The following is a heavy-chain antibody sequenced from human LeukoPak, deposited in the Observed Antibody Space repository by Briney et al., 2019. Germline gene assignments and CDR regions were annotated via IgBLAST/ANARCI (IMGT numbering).Heavy chain of an antibody. CDR2: IRYDGSNK. V-gene: IGHV3-30*02. CDR1: GFTFSSYG. CDR3: AKDRNSGYYNFDC. Sequence: PGGSLRLSCAASGFTFSSYGMHWVRQAPGKGLEWVAFIRYDGSNKYYADSVKGRFTISRDNSKNTLYLQMNSLRAEDTAVYYCAKDRNSGYYNFDCWGQGTLVTVSS. J-gene: IGHJ4*02. D-gene: IGHD3-22*01.